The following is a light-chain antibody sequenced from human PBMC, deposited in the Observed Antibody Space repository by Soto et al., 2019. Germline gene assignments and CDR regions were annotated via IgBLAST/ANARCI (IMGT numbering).Light chain of an antibody. CDR2: DAS. CDR1: QNIGNY. CDR3: QQSYSSPYT. V-gene: IGKV1-39*01. Sequence: DIQMTQSPSSLSASVGDRVTITCRASQNIGNYLNWYQQKPGKAPKLLIYDASSLQSGVPSRFSGSGSGTDFILSISSLQPEDFAPYYCQQSYSSPYTFGPGTTLESK. J-gene: IGKJ2*01.